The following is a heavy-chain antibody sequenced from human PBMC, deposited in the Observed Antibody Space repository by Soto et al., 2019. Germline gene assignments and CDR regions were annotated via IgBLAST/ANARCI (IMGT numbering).Heavy chain of an antibody. CDR3: ASRSSNQYYFDY. D-gene: IGHD4-4*01. CDR1: GGSFSGYY. Sequence: QVQLQQWGAGLLKPSETLSLTCAVYGGSFSGYYWSWIRQPPGKGLEWIGEINHSGSTNYNPSLTSRVTISVDTSKNQFSLKLSSVTAADTAVYYCASRSSNQYYFDYWGQGTLVTVSS. CDR2: INHSGST. J-gene: IGHJ4*02. V-gene: IGHV4-34*01.